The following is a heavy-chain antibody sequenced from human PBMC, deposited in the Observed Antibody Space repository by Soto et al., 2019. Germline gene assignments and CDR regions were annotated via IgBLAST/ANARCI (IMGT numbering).Heavy chain of an antibody. D-gene: IGHD5-18*01. V-gene: IGHV3-23*01. J-gene: IGHJ4*02. CDR2: ISGSGDGT. CDR1: GFTFSSFA. CDR3: AGPGYSSQDY. Sequence: GGSLRLSCAASGFTFSSFALSWVRQAPGMGLEWVSAISGSGDGTDYADSVKGRFTISRDNSKNTLYLQMNSLRAEDTAVYYCAGPGYSSQDYWGQGAVVTVSS.